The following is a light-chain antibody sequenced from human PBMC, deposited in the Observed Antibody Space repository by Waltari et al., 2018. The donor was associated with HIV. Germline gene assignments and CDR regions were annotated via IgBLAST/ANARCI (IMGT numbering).Light chain of an antibody. CDR1: SSNIGNDN. J-gene: IGLJ1*01. V-gene: IGLV1-47*01. Sequence: QSVLTQPPSASGTPGQRVTISCSGSSSNIGNDNVDWYQQLPGTTPKLLIYKNIRRPSGCPDRFAGSKSGTSAYLAISGLRSEDEADYYCVGWDASLSAYVFGAGTKVTVL. CDR3: VGWDASLSAYV. CDR2: KNI.